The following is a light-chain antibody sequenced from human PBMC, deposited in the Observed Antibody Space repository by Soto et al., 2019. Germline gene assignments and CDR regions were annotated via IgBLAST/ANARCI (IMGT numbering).Light chain of an antibody. CDR2: EVS. Sequence: QSALTQPASVSGSPGQSITISCTGTSSDVGGYNYVSWYQHYPGKAPKLMIYEVSNRPSGVSNRFSGSKSGNTASLTLSGLQAEDEADYYCSSYTSSSSYVFGTGTKLTVL. V-gene: IGLV2-14*01. J-gene: IGLJ1*01. CDR1: SSDVGGYNY. CDR3: SSYTSSSSYV.